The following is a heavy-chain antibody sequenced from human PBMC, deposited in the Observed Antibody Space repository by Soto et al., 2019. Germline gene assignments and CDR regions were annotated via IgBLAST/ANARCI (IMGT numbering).Heavy chain of an antibody. D-gene: IGHD5-12*01. J-gene: IGHJ4*02. CDR1: GGSISSGDYY. CDR2: IYYSGST. CDR3: ARATESPYSGYGKEYYFDY. V-gene: IGHV4-30-4*01. Sequence: SETLSLTCTFSGGSISSGDYYWSWIRQPPGKGLEWIGYIYYSGSTYYNPSLKSRVTISVDTSKNQFSLKLSSVTAADTAVYYCARATESPYSGYGKEYYFDYWGQGTLVTVSS.